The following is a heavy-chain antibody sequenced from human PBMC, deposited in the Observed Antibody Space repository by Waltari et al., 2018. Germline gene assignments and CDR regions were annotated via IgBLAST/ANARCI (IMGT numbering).Heavy chain of an antibody. Sequence: QVQLVQSGAEVKKPGSSVKVSCKASGGTFSSYAISWVRQAPGQGLEWMGRIIPILGIANYAQKFQGRVTITADKSTSTAYMELSSLRSEDTAVYYCARDPDTAMVVYYYGMDVWGQGTTVTVSS. CDR3: ARDPDTAMVVYYYGMDV. J-gene: IGHJ6*02. CDR1: GGTFSSYA. D-gene: IGHD5-18*01. CDR2: IIPILGIA. V-gene: IGHV1-69*09.